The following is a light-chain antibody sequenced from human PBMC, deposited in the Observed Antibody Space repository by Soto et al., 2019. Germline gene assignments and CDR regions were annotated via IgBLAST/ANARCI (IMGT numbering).Light chain of an antibody. CDR3: QQYSQWPLYT. V-gene: IGKV3-15*01. J-gene: IGKJ2*01. Sequence: EIVMTQSPATLPASPGERVTLSCRASQSVNTDLAWYQQTPGQAPRPLMYDASTRAAGAPARFSGSGSGTEFTLTISSLQSEDFALYYCQQYSQWPLYTPGQGTKVDIK. CDR1: QSVNTD. CDR2: DAS.